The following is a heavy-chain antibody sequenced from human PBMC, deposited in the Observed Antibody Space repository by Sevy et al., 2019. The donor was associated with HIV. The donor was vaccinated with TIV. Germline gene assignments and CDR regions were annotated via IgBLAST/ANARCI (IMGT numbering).Heavy chain of an antibody. Sequence: GGSLRLSCAASGFTFSDYYMTWIRQAPGKGLEWVSYIGSSGTIIYYADSVKGRFTISRDNARNSLYLQMNSLRAEDTAVYYCARAGDDCCISTGCNKNWFDPWGQGTLVTVSS. J-gene: IGHJ5*02. D-gene: IGHD2-2*01. CDR3: ARAGDDCCISTGCNKNWFDP. CDR2: IGSSGTII. V-gene: IGHV3-11*01. CDR1: GFTFSDYY.